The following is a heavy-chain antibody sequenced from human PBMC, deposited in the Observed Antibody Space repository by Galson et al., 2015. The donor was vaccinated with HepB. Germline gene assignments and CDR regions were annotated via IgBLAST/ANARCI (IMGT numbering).Heavy chain of an antibody. CDR2: IWYDGSNK. D-gene: IGHD5-18*01. CDR3: ARARAYRYGYGMDV. J-gene: IGHJ6*02. V-gene: IGHV3-33*08. Sequence: SLRLSCAASGFTFSSYGMHWVRQAPGKGLEWVAVIWYDGSNKYYADSVKGRFTISRDNSKNTLYLQMNSLRAEDTAVYYCARARAYRYGYGMDVWGQGTTVTVSS. CDR1: GFTFSSYG.